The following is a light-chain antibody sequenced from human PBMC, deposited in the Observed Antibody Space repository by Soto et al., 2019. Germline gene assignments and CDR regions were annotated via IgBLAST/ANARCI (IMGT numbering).Light chain of an antibody. CDR2: DAS. Sequence: DIQMTQSPSTLSASVGDRVTITCRVSQSISSWLAWYQQKPGKAPKLLIYDASSLESGVPSRFSGSGSGTEFTLTISSLQPDDFATYYCQQYNSYLLTFGGGTKVEIK. V-gene: IGKV1-5*01. CDR3: QQYNSYLLT. CDR1: QSISSW. J-gene: IGKJ4*01.